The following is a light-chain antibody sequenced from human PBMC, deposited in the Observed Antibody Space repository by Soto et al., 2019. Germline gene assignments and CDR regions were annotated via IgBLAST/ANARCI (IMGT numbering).Light chain of an antibody. CDR2: AAS. J-gene: IGKJ4*01. CDR3: QHATSLPLT. CDR1: QSVTTQ. V-gene: IGKV3D-15*01. Sequence: LSCLASQSVTTQFTWYQQKPGQAPMLIIHAASSLPTGVPDRITGSGSGTDFTLSINSLQLERFATYYSQHATSLPLTIAGGTKVDIK.